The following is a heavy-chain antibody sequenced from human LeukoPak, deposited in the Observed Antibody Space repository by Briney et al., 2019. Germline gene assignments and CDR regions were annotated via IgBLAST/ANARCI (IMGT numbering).Heavy chain of an antibody. CDR2: IYPGGSDT. Sequence: GAPLKISCQGSGSRFTSYWIGWVRQMPGKGLEWMGIIYPGGSDTRYSPSFQGQVTISADKSISTAYLQWSSLKASDTAMYYCARQGGYCSGGSCYSDYWGQGTLVTVSS. CDR1: GSRFTSYW. D-gene: IGHD2-15*01. J-gene: IGHJ4*02. V-gene: IGHV5-51*01. CDR3: ARQGGYCSGGSCYSDY.